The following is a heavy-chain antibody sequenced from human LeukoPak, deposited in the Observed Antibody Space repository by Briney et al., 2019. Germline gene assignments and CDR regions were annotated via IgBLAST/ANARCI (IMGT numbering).Heavy chain of an antibody. CDR3: ARTEPDSSGYCFDY. Sequence: SGTLSLTCAVSGGSISSSNWWSWVRQPPGKGLEWIGEIYHSGSANYNPSLKSRVTISVDKSKNQFSLKLSSVTAADTAVYYCARTEPDSSGYCFDYWGQGTLVTVSS. D-gene: IGHD3-22*01. J-gene: IGHJ4*02. V-gene: IGHV4-4*02. CDR2: IYHSGSA. CDR1: GGSISSSNW.